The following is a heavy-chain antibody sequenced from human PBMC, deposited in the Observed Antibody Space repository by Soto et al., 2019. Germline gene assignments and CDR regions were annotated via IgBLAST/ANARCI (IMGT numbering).Heavy chain of an antibody. Sequence: PSETLSLTCTVSGGSISSGDSYWSWIRQPAGKGLEWIEYIYYSGSTYYNPSLKSRVTISVDTSKNQFSLKLSSVTAADTAVYYCARYQPASPGAFDIWGQGTMVTVSS. D-gene: IGHD2-2*01. CDR1: GGSISSGDSY. CDR3: ARYQPASPGAFDI. J-gene: IGHJ3*02. CDR2: IYYSGST. V-gene: IGHV4-30-4*01.